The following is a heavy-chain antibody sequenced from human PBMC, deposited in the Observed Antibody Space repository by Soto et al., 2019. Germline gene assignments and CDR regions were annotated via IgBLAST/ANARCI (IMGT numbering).Heavy chain of an antibody. CDR3: ADVAAPGRLFDP. CDR1: GGTFGYFA. J-gene: IGHJ5*02. D-gene: IGHD2-15*01. V-gene: IGHV1-69*13. Sequence: SVKGYCKASGGTFGYFAMSAVRQAPGQGLEWMGGIIPIFGTANYAQKFQGRVTITADESTSTAYMELSSLRSEDTAVYYCADVAAPGRLFDPWGQGTLVTVSS. CDR2: IIPIFGTA.